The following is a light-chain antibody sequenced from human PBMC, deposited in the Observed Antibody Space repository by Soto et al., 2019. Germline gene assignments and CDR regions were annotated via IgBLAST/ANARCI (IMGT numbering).Light chain of an antibody. CDR2: AAS. CDR1: QSIVNY. CDR3: QQYNT. Sequence: DIQMTQSPSSLSASVGDRVTITCRASQSIVNYLNWYQQKPGKAPKLLMYAASSLQSGVPSRFSGSGSGTEFTLTISSLQPDDFATYYCQQYNTFGQGTKVDIK. J-gene: IGKJ1*01. V-gene: IGKV1-39*01.